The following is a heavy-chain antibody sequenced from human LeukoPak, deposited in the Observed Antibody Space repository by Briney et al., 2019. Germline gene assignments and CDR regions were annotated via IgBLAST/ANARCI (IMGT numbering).Heavy chain of an antibody. CDR2: INPNSGGT. J-gene: IGHJ4*02. V-gene: IGHV1-2*02. CDR3: ARDITIFGVVIGRLGY. D-gene: IGHD3-3*01. CDR1: GYTFTGYY. Sequence: ASVKVSCKASGYTFTGYYMHWVRQAPGQGLEWMGWINPNSGGTNYAQKFQGRVTMTRDTSISTAYMELSRLRSDDTAVYYCARDITIFGVVIGRLGYWGQGTLVTVSS.